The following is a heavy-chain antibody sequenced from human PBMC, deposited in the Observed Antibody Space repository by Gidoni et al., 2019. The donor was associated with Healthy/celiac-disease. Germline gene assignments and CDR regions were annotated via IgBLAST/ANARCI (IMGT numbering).Heavy chain of an antibody. CDR3: ARVYDDYYMDV. J-gene: IGHJ6*03. Sequence: QVQLQESGPGLVKPSETLSLTCTVSGGSISSYYWSWIRQPPGKGLEWIGYIYYSGSTNYNPSLKSRVTISVDTSKNQFSLKLSSVTAADTVVYYCARVYDDYYMDVWGKGTTVTVSS. V-gene: IGHV4-59*01. CDR1: GGSISSYY. CDR2: IYYSGST.